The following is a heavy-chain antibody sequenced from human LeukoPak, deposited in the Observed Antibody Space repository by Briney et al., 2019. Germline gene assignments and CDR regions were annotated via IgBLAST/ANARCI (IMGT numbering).Heavy chain of an antibody. Sequence: SETLSLTCAVSGGSISSGGYLWSWIRQHPGKGLECIGHISYSGSTYYTPSLKSRVTISVDRSKNQFSLKLSSVTAADTAVYYCATHRSQGHYFDYWGQGTLVTVSS. J-gene: IGHJ4*02. D-gene: IGHD1-14*01. CDR2: ISYSGST. CDR3: ATHRSQGHYFDY. V-gene: IGHV4-30-2*01. CDR1: GGSISSGGYL.